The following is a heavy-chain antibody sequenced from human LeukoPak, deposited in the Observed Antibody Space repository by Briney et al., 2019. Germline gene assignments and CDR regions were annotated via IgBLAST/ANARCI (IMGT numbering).Heavy chain of an antibody. Sequence: SETLSLTCNVSGASMSNYYWVWIRQPPGKGLEWIGSIYHSGTTYSGSTYYNPSLKSRVTISLDTSKNQFSLKLSSVTAADTAVYYCARAKGGYSYGWRAPYFDYWGQGTLVTVSS. D-gene: IGHD5-18*01. J-gene: IGHJ4*02. CDR3: ARAKGGYSYGWRAPYFDY. CDR2: IYHSGTTYSGST. V-gene: IGHV4-39*07. CDR1: GASMSNYY.